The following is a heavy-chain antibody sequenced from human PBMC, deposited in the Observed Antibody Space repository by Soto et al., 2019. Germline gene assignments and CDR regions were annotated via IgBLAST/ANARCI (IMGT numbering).Heavy chain of an antibody. J-gene: IGHJ6*02. CDR1: GGTFSSYA. D-gene: IGHD2-15*01. CDR3: ATGYCSGGSCYAYYYYGMDV. CDR2: IIPIFGTA. Sequence: QVQLVQSGAEVKKPGSSVKVSCKASGGTFSSYAISWVRQAPGQGLEWMGGIIPIFGTANYAQKFQGRVTITADESTSTDYMELSRLRSEDTAVYYGATGYCSGGSCYAYYYYGMDVWGQGTTVTVSS. V-gene: IGHV1-69*01.